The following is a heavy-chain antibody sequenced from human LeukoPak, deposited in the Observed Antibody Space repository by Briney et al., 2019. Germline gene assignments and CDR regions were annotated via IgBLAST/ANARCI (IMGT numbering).Heavy chain of an antibody. D-gene: IGHD6-19*01. J-gene: IGHJ4*02. V-gene: IGHV4-59*08. CDR3: ARHFLPSGWYPIFDS. CDR1: GGSIRSYY. CDR2: IYYTGST. Sequence: SETLSLTCIVSGGSIRSYYWSWIRQSPGKGLEWIGHIYYTGSTNYNPSLKSRVTISVDTSKNQFSLRLSSVTAADTAVYYCARHFLPSGWYPIFDSWSQGTLVTASS.